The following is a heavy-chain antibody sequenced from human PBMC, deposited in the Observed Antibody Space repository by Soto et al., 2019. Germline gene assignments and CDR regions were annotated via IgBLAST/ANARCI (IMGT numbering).Heavy chain of an antibody. CDR3: ARGYSSGLRTAAFDI. CDR2: ISSSSSYI. J-gene: IGHJ3*02. CDR1: GFSFSSYS. Sequence: EVQLVESGGGLVKPGGSLRLSCAASGFSFSSYSMNWVRQAPGKGLEWVSSISSSSSYIYYADSVKGRFTISRDNAKNGLYRQMNRLRAEDTAVYYCARGYSSGLRTAAFDIWGQGTMVTVSS. V-gene: IGHV3-21*01. D-gene: IGHD6-19*01.